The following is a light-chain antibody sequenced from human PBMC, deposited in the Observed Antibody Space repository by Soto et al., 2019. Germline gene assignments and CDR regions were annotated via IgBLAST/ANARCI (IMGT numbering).Light chain of an antibody. CDR3: LLSYNGPYV. CDR1: TGAVTNGHY. Sequence: QAVGTQEPSLTVSPGGTVTVTCGSSTGAVTNGHYPYWFQQKPGQAPRTLIYDTTNRHSWTPARFSGSLLGGKAALTLSGAQPEDEAEYYCLLSYNGPYVFGTGTKVTVL. CDR2: DTT. J-gene: IGLJ1*01. V-gene: IGLV7-46*01.